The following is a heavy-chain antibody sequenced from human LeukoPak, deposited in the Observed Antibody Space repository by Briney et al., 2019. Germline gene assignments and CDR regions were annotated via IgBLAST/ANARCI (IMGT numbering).Heavy chain of an antibody. V-gene: IGHV1-18*01. CDR2: ISPNSGST. CDR1: GYTFTTND. CDR3: ARGKVQSFDV. J-gene: IGHJ3*01. Sequence: ASVKVSCKASGYTFTTNDISWVRQAPGQGLEWMGWISPNSGSTNYAQKFQGRVTMTTDTSTNTDYMELRRLRSDDTAVYYCARGKVQSFDVWGQGTMVTVSS.